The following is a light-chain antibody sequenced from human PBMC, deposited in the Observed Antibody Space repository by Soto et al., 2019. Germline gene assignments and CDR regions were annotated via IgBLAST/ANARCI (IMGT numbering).Light chain of an antibody. J-gene: IGKJ2*01. CDR1: QTVSSN. V-gene: IGKV3-15*01. Sequence: EIVMTQSPATLSVSPGERATLSCRASQTVSSNLAWYQQKPGQAPRLLIHGASTRASGVPTRFSGSGSGTDFTLTICTLQSDDVPVYYCQQYHNWPPQYTFDQGTKLPIK. CDR3: QQYHNWPPQYT. CDR2: GAS.